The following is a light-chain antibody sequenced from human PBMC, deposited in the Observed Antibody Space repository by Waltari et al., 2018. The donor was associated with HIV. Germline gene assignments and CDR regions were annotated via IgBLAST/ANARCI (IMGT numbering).Light chain of an antibody. CDR1: SGPVSRSYN. CDR2: NTN. J-gene: IGLJ3*02. Sequence: QTVVTQEPSFSVSPGGTVTLTCGLTSGPVSRSYNPSWYHQTPSQPPRPLIFNTNTRSSGVPDRFSCSILGNKAALTITGAQADDESDYYCALYMGSAIWVFGGGTKLTVL. V-gene: IGLV8-61*01. CDR3: ALYMGSAIWV.